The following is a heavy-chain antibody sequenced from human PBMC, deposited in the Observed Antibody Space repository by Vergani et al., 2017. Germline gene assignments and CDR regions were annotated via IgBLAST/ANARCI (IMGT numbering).Heavy chain of an antibody. D-gene: IGHD2-2*01. J-gene: IGHJ5*02. CDR2: INHSGST. V-gene: IGHV4-34*01. CDR3: AREFYMVVVPAGFDP. CDR1: GGSFSGYY. Sequence: QVQLQQWGAGLLKPSETLSLTCAVYGGSFSGYYWSWIRQPPGKGLEWIGEINHSGSTNYNPSLKSRVTISVDTSKNQFSLKLSSVTAADTAVYYCAREFYMVVVPAGFDPWGQGTLVTVSS.